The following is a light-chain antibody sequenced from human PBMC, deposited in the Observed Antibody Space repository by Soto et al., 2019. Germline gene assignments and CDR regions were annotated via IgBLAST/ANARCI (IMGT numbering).Light chain of an antibody. V-gene: IGKV3-20*01. CDR1: QSVSSSY. CDR3: QQYGSSSWT. J-gene: IGKJ1*01. Sequence: EIVLMQSPGTLSLSPGERATLSCRASQSVSSSYFAWYQQRFGQAPRLLIYGASSRATGIPDRFSGSGSGTDFTLTISRLEPEDFAVYYCQQYGSSSWTFGQGTKVEIK. CDR2: GAS.